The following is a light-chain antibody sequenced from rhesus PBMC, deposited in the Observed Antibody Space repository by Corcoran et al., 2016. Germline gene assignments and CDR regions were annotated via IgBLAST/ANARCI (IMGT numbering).Light chain of an antibody. J-gene: IGKJ2*01. CDR2: ASS. CDR1: QSIGSN. V-gene: IGKV1-59*02. Sequence: AIQMTQSPSSLSASFGDTVTVTCRASQSIGSNLAWYQQKPGKVPKLLFYASSTLQSEVPSRFRGTGSGTDFTLTIPSLQPVDVATYYCPKSDSAPYSFGQVTRVEIK. CDR3: PKSDSAPYS.